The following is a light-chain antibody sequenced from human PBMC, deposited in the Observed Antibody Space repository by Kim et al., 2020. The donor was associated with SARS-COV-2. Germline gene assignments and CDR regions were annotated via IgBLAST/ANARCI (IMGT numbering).Light chain of an antibody. CDR2: SDD. J-gene: IGLJ3*02. Sequence: QTVTISCSGSTSNIGSNTVKWYQQLPGTAPKLLIHSDDQRPSGVPDRLSGSKSATSASLAISGLQYEDEAVYYCATWDDGLDAWVFGGGTKVTVL. V-gene: IGLV1-44*01. CDR3: ATWDDGLDAWV. CDR1: TSNIGSNT.